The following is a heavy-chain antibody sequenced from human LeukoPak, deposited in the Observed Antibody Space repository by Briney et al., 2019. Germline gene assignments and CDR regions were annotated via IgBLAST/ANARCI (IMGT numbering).Heavy chain of an antibody. V-gene: IGHV3-53*01. CDR3: AKDKGGYGDSFWDAFDI. CDR1: GFTVSSNY. J-gene: IGHJ3*02. Sequence: GGSLRLSCAASGFTVSSNYMSWVRQAPGKGLEWVSVIYSGGSTYYADSVKGRFTISRDNSKNTLYLQMNSLRAEDTAVYYCAKDKGGYGDSFWDAFDIWGQGTMVTVSS. D-gene: IGHD4-17*01. CDR2: IYSGGST.